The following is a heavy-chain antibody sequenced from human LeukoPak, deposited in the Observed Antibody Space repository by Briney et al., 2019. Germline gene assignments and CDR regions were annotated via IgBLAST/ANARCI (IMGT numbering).Heavy chain of an antibody. CDR3: ARDSPTGIAAAGTVDY. D-gene: IGHD6-13*01. Sequence: GGSLRLSCAASGFTFSDYYMSWIRQAPGKGLEWVSYISSSSGYTNYADSVKGRFTISRDNAKNSLYLQMNSLRAEDTAVYYCARDSPTGIAAAGTVDYWGQGTLVTVSS. CDR2: ISSSSGYT. J-gene: IGHJ4*02. V-gene: IGHV3-11*05. CDR1: GFTFSDYY.